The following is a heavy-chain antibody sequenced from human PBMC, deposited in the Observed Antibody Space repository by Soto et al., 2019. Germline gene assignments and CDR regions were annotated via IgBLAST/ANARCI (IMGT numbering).Heavy chain of an antibody. CDR1: GDSISNYY. CDR2: ISYSGST. CDR3: ARGDSSGWYSFYFHH. Sequence: SETLSLTCTVSGDSISNYYWSWIRQPPGKGLEWIGFISYSGSTNYNPSLKSRVTISVDSSKIPFSLRLSPVTAADTAVYYCARGDSSGWYSFYFHHWGQGTLVTVSS. D-gene: IGHD6-19*01. J-gene: IGHJ1*01. V-gene: IGHV4-59*01.